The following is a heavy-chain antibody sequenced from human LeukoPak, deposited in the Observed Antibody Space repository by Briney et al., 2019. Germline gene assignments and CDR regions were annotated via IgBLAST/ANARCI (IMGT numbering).Heavy chain of an antibody. J-gene: IGHJ3*02. CDR2: IYYSGST. Sequence: SETLSLTCTVSGGSISSYYWSWIRQPPGKGLEWIGYIYYSGSTNYNPSLKSRVTISVDTSKNQFSLKLSSVTAADTAVYYCARQGGDIWFGEFYDAFDIWGPGTMVTVSS. D-gene: IGHD3-10*01. CDR1: GGSISSYY. CDR3: ARQGGDIWFGEFYDAFDI. V-gene: IGHV4-59*08.